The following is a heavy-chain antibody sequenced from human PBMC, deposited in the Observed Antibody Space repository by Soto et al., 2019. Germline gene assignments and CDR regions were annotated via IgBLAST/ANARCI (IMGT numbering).Heavy chain of an antibody. Sequence: QVQLVQSGAEVKKPGSSVKVSCKASEDTLSSYAIXXXXQXXGQGLEWMGGIIPFSGTANYAQKFQGRVTITADKATSTAYMELSSLRSEDTAVYYCVREGYYXSSGXYXGWFDPWGQGTLVTVSS. CDR2: IIPFSGTA. CDR1: EDTLSSYA. D-gene: IGHD3-22*01. J-gene: IGHJ5*02. V-gene: IGHV1-69*06. CDR3: VREGYYXSSGXYXGWFDP.